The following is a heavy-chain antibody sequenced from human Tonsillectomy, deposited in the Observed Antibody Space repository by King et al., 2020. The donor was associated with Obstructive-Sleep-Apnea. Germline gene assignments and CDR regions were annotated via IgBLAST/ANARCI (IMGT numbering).Heavy chain of an antibody. CDR3: ARHQFDSSGYYSFDY. Sequence: VQLQESGPGLVKPSETLSLTCTVSGGSISSYYWSWIRQPPGKGLEWIGYIYSGGSTNYNPSLKSRVTISVDTSKNQFSLKLSSVTAADTAVYYCARHQFDSSGYYSFDYWGQGTLVTVSS. J-gene: IGHJ4*02. CDR2: IYSGGST. CDR1: GGSISSYY. D-gene: IGHD3-22*01. V-gene: IGHV4-59*08.